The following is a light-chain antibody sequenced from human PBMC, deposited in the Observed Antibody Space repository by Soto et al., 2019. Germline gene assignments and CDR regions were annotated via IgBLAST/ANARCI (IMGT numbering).Light chain of an antibody. V-gene: IGKV3-20*01. CDR3: HQFGYSPRT. CDR2: ATS. CDR1: QTVNSDY. J-gene: IGKJ1*01. Sequence: LRQSPGTLSLTPGETATLSCRASQTVNSDYLAWFQQRPGQAPRLLIFATSRRATDIPDRFSGSGSGTDFTLAIRRLEPEDFAVYYCHQFGYSPRTFGQGTKVDIK.